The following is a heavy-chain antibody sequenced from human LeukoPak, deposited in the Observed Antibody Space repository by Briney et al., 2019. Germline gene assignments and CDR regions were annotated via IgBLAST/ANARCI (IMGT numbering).Heavy chain of an antibody. J-gene: IGHJ5*02. CDR3: AKGSSGWYGNWFDP. D-gene: IGHD6-19*01. V-gene: IGHV1-3*01. Sequence: ASVKVSCKASGYTFTSYGISWVRQAPGQRLEGMGWINAGNGNTKYSQKFQGRVTITRDTSASTAYMELSSLRSEDTAVYYCAKGSSGWYGNWFDPWGQGTLVTVSS. CDR1: GYTFTSYG. CDR2: INAGNGNT.